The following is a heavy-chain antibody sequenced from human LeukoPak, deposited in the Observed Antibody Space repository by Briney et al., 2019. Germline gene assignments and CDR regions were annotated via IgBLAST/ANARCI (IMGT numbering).Heavy chain of an antibody. J-gene: IGHJ6*03. V-gene: IGHV4-4*07. CDR3: ARDGDYSNYEDYYYYYYMDV. CDR2: IYTSGST. Sequence: MPSETLSLTCTVSGGSISSYYWSWIRQPAGKGLEWIGRIYTSGSTNYNPSLKSRVTMSVDTSKNQFSLKLSSVTAADTAVYYCARDGDYSNYEDYYYYYYMDVWGKGTTVTVSS. CDR1: GGSISSYY. D-gene: IGHD4-11*01.